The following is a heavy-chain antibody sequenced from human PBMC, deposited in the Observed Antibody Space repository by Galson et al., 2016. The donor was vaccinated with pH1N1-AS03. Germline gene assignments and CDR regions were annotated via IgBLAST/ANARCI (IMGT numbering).Heavy chain of an antibody. J-gene: IGHJ4*02. V-gene: IGHV1-3*01. CDR3: ARGFLEAVSDY. CDR1: GHNFTSYA. D-gene: IGHD3-3*01. CDR2: INVGSGNT. Sequence: SVKVSCKASGHNFTSYAIHWVRQAPGQRLEWMGWINVGSGNTNYSQKFQGRVTMTRDTSASTVYMELSSLTSDDTSVYYCARGFLEAVSDYWGQGSLVAVSS.